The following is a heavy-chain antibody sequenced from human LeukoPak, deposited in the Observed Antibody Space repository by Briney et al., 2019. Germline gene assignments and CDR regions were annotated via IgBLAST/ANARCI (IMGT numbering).Heavy chain of an antibody. J-gene: IGHJ4*02. CDR2: ISSDGGKK. CDR1: GFTLSSHG. D-gene: IGHD1-26*01. CDR3: ARDRAWDYLDS. Sequence: GGSLRLSCVVSGFTLSSHGMHWVRQAPGKGLEWVAVISSDGGKKSYADSVKGRFTISRDNSKNTLYLQMDSLRVEDTAIYYCARDRAWDYLDSWDQGPLVTVSS. V-gene: IGHV3-30*03.